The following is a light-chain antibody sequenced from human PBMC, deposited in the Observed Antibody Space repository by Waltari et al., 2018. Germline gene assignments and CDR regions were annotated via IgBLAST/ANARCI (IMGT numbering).Light chain of an antibody. CDR2: GDN. CDR1: GSDIINNY. J-gene: IGLJ2*01. CDR3: GTWDSSLTIVV. Sequence: QAVLTQPPSVSAAPGQRVTISCSADGSDIINNYVSWYQQLPGTAPKLLMYGDNNRASGIPDRFSASRSGTSSTLGITGLQTGDEADYFCGTWDSSLTIVVFGGGTKLTVL. V-gene: IGLV1-51*01.